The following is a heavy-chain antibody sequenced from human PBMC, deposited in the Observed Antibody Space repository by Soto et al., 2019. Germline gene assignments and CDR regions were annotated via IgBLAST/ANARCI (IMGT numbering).Heavy chain of an antibody. J-gene: IGHJ4*02. Sequence: ESGGGVVQPGRSLRLSCAASGFTFSSYGMHWVRQAPGKGLEWVAVIWYDGSNKYYADSVKGRFTISRDNSKNTLYLQMNSLRAEDTAVYYCARDPGCSGGSCYLFDYWGQGTLVTVSS. CDR2: IWYDGSNK. V-gene: IGHV3-33*01. CDR3: ARDPGCSGGSCYLFDY. CDR1: GFTFSSYG. D-gene: IGHD2-15*01.